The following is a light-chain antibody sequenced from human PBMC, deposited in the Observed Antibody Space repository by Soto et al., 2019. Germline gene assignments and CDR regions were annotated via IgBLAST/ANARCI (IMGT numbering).Light chain of an antibody. V-gene: IGLV2-14*01. CDR2: EVS. Sequence: QSVLAQPASVSESPGQSITISCTGTSRDVGGYNYVSWYQQHPGEVPRLVIYEVSNRPSGVSSRFSGSKSGNTASLPISGLLAGDEADYYCSSYTSSSTYVFGTGTKVTVL. J-gene: IGLJ1*01. CDR3: SSYTSSSTYV. CDR1: SRDVGGYNY.